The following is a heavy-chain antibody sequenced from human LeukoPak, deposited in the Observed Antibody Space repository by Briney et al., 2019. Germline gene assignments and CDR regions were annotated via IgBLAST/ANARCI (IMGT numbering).Heavy chain of an antibody. J-gene: IGHJ4*02. D-gene: IGHD3-22*01. V-gene: IGHV3-30-3*01. CDR1: GFTFSSGW. CDR3: AMGYYDSSGVNYFDY. Sequence: PGGSLRLSCAASGFTFSSGWMCWVRKGPGQGLGRVAVISFDGSNKYYADSVKGRFTISRDNSKNTLYLQMNSLRAEDTAVYYCAMGYYDSSGVNYFDYWGQQTPVTVSS. CDR2: ISFDGSNK.